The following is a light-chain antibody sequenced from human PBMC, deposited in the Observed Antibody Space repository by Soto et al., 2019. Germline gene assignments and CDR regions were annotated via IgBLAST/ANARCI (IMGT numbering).Light chain of an antibody. Sequence: LAQPRSVSGSPGQSVTISCTGTSSDVGGYNYVSWYQQHPGKAPKLMIYDVSKRPSGVPDRFSGSKSGNTASLTISGLQAEDEADYYCCSYAGSYTYVFGTGTKVTVL. CDR2: DVS. CDR3: CSYAGSYTYV. CDR1: SSDVGGYNY. J-gene: IGLJ1*01. V-gene: IGLV2-11*01.